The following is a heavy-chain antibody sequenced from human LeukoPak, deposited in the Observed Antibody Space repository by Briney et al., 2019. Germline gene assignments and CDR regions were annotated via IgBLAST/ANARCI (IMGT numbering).Heavy chain of an antibody. CDR3: AREVVDTAMVRWFDP. D-gene: IGHD5-18*01. Sequence: PSETLSLTCTVSGGSISSYYWSWIRQPPGKGLEWIGYIYYSGSTNYNPSLKSRVTISVDMSKNQFSLKLSSVTAADTAVYYCAREVVDTAMVRWFDPWGQGTLVTVSS. CDR1: GGSISSYY. J-gene: IGHJ5*02. V-gene: IGHV4-59*01. CDR2: IYYSGST.